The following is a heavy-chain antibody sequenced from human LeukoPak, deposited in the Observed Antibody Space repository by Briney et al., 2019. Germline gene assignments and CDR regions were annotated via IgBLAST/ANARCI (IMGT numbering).Heavy chain of an antibody. V-gene: IGHV3-23*01. J-gene: IGHJ4*02. D-gene: IGHD1-26*01. Sequence: PGGSLRLSCAASGFTFNNYAMSWVRQVPGKGLEWVSSISGSGHTFYADFVKGRFTISRDDSRNTLYLQVNSLRAEDTAVYFCAKKGTGSYSQFEYWGQGTLVTVSS. CDR3: AKKGTGSYSQFEY. CDR2: ISGSGHT. CDR1: GFTFNNYA.